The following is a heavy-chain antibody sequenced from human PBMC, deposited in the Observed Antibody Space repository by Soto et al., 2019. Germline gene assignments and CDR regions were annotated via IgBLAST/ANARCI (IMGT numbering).Heavy chain of an antibody. Sequence: GGSLRLSCAVSGFTFSNYWMHWVRQAPGKGLVWVSRINSDGSSTTYADSVKGRFTISRDNAKNTLYLQMNSLRAEDTAVYYCAGPLLEMGGYYYYGMDVWGQGTTVTVSS. D-gene: IGHD3-3*01. J-gene: IGHJ6*02. CDR2: INSDGSST. CDR3: AGPLLEMGGYYYYGMDV. V-gene: IGHV3-74*01. CDR1: GFTFSNYW.